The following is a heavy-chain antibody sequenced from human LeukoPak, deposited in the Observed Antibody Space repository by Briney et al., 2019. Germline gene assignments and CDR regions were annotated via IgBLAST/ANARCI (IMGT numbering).Heavy chain of an antibody. V-gene: IGHV1-2*02. CDR3: ARPQEEDGYNYNWAFDY. CDR2: INPNSGGT. CDR1: GYTFTGYY. J-gene: IGHJ4*02. Sequence: ASVKVSCKASGYTFTGYYMHWVRQAPGQGLEWMGWINPNSGGTNYAQKFQGRVTMTRDTSISTAYMELRSLRSDDTAVYYCARPQEEDGYNYNWAFDYWGQGTLVTVSS. D-gene: IGHD5-24*01.